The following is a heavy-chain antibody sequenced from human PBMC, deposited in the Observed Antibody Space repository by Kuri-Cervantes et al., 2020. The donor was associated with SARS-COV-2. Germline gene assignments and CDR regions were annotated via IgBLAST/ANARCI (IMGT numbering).Heavy chain of an antibody. CDR3: SGRVDFSSVDY. V-gene: IGHV4-61*05. J-gene: IGHJ4*02. Sequence: GSLRLSCTVSGGSISSSSYYWGWIRQPPGKGLEWIGYVSYNGATAYNPSLKSRVTMSLDTSKNQFSLRLSSVTAADTAVYYCSGRVDFSSVDYWGQGTLVTVSS. CDR2: VSYNGAT. CDR1: GGSISSSSYY. D-gene: IGHD3/OR15-3a*01.